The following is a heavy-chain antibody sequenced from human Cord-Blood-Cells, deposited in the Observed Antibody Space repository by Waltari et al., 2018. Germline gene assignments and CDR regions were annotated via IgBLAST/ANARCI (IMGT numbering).Heavy chain of an antibody. CDR2: MNPNSGNT. J-gene: IGHJ4*02. D-gene: IGHD4-17*01. Sequence: WMGWMNPNSGNTGYAQTFQGRVTMTRNTSISTAYMELSSLSSEDTAVYYCATALSTITTWGQGTLVTVSS. V-gene: IGHV1-8*01. CDR3: ATALSTITT.